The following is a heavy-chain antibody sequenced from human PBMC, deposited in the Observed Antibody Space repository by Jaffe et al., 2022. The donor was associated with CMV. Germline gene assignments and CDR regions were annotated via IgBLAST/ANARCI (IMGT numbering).Heavy chain of an antibody. D-gene: IGHD6-19*01. CDR3: ARGGGIGWYADWFDP. J-gene: IGHJ5*02. V-gene: IGHV4-34*01. Sequence: QVQLQQWGAGLLKPSETLSLTCAVYGGSFSGYYWSWIRQPPGKGLEWIAEINHSGSTNYNPSLKSRVTISVDTSRNQFSLKLRSVTAADTAVYYCARGGGIGWYADWFDPWGQGTLVTVSS. CDR2: INHSGST. CDR1: GGSFSGYY.